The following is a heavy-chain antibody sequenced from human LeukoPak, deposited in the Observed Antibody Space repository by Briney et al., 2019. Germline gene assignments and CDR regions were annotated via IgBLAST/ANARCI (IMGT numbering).Heavy chain of an antibody. V-gene: IGHV3-48*01. CDR1: AFTFSDYS. Sequence: GGSLRLSCAASAFTFSDYSMNWVRQAPGEGLEWISYISGRSSTIYYADSVKGRFTISRDNAKNSMYLQMNSLRAEDTAVYYCARDRIKSGSYYFDYWGQGTLVTVSS. D-gene: IGHD1-26*01. CDR3: ARDRIKSGSYYFDY. CDR2: ISGRSSTI. J-gene: IGHJ4*02.